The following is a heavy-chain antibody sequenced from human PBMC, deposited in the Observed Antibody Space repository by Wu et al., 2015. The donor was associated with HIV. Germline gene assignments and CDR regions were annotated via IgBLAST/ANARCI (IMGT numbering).Heavy chain of an antibody. CDR3: ARDSTGYGSIDAFDI. CDR2: IFFSGYS. V-gene: IGHV4-39*07. D-gene: IGHD5-18*01. Sequence: QVQLQESGPGLVKPSETLSLTCTVSGGSIRSSSHYWDWIRQPPGKGLEWIGNIFFSGYSEYNPSLKSRVTISGDTSKNQLSLEVTSVTAADTAVYFCARDSTGYGSIDAFDIWGQGTMVTVSS. CDR1: GGSIRSSSHY. J-gene: IGHJ3*02.